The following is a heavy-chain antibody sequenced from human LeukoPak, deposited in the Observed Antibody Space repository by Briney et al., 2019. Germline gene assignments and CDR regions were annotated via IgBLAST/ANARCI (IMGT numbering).Heavy chain of an antibody. CDR2: ISYDGSNK. CDR3: ARDQVVRGTTPSYYFDY. D-gene: IGHD3-10*01. J-gene: IGHJ4*02. V-gene: IGHV3-30*03. CDR1: GFTFSSYG. Sequence: PGGSLRLSCAASGFTFSSYGMHWVRQAPGKGLEWVAVISYDGSNKYYADSVKGRFTISRDNSKNTLYLQMNSLRAEDTAVYYCARDQVVRGTTPSYYFDYWGQGTLVTVSS.